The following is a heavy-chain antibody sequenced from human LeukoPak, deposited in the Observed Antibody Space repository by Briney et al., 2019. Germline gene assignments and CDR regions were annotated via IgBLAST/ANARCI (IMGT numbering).Heavy chain of an antibody. Sequence: SETLSLTCTVSGGSISSSSYYWGWIRQPPGKGLEWIGSIYYSGSTYYNPSLKSRVTISVDTSKNQFSLKLSSVTAADTAVYYCARVGLYDSSGYGNWFESWGQGTLVTVSS. CDR2: IYYSGST. D-gene: IGHD3-22*01. CDR3: ARVGLYDSSGYGNWFES. V-gene: IGHV4-39*07. CDR1: GGSISSSSYY. J-gene: IGHJ5*01.